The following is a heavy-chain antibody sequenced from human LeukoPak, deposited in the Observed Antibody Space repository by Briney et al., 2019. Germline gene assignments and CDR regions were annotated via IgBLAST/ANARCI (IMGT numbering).Heavy chain of an antibody. J-gene: IGHJ4*02. V-gene: IGHV1-69*04. CDR3: ASEIPVVPAAIDY. CDR1: GGTFSSYA. Sequence: SVKVSCKASGGTFSSYAISWVLQAPGQGLEGMGRIIPIIGIANYAQKFQGRVTITADKSTSTAYMELSSLRSEDTAVYYCASEIPVVPAAIDYWGQGTLVTVSS. D-gene: IGHD2-2*01. CDR2: IIPIIGIA.